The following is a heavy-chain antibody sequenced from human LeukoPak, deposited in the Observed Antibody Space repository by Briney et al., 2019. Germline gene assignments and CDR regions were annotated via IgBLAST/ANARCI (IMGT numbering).Heavy chain of an antibody. CDR2: ISGSGGST. CDR3: AKDLRIGIQPGFDY. J-gene: IGHJ4*02. Sequence: GGSLRLSCAASGFTSSSYAMSWVRQAPGKGLEWVSAISGSGGSTYYADSVKGRFTISRDNSKNTLYLQMNSLRAEDTAVYYCAKDLRIGIQPGFDYWGQGTLVTVSS. CDR1: GFTSSSYA. V-gene: IGHV3-23*01. D-gene: IGHD2-15*01.